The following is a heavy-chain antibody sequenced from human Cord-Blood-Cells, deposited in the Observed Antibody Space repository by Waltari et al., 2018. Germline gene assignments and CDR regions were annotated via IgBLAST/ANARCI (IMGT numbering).Heavy chain of an antibody. Sequence: QVQLVQSGAEVKKPGASVKVSCKVSGYTLTELYMHWVRQAPGKGLEWMGGVDPEAGETIDAQKCQGIVTMTEDTSTDTAYMELSSLRSEDTAVYYCATESSWYAFDIWGQGTMVTVSS. CDR1: GYTLTELY. J-gene: IGHJ3*02. V-gene: IGHV1-24*01. D-gene: IGHD6-13*01. CDR2: VDPEAGET. CDR3: ATESSWYAFDI.